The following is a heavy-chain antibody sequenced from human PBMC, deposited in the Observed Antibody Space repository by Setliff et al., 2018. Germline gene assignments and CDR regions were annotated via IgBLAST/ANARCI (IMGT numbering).Heavy chain of an antibody. CDR3: ARMSGFLYMDV. CDR1: GGSISSGSDY. D-gene: IGHD3-3*01. CDR2: IYASWST. V-gene: IGHV4-61*09. J-gene: IGHJ6*03. Sequence: SETLSLTCSVSGGSISSGSDYWTWIRQPAGKGPEWIGHIYASWSTNYNPSLKSRVTISLDTSKNQFSLKLSSVTAADTAVYYCARMSGFLYMDVWGKGTPVTVSS.